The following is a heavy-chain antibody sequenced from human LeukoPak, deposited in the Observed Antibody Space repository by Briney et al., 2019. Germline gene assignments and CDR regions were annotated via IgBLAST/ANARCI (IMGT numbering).Heavy chain of an antibody. D-gene: IGHD1-1*01. Sequence: SETLSLTCTVSGGSISSSSYYWGWIRQLPGKGLEWIGSIYYSGSTYYNPSLKSRVTISVDTSKNQFSLKLSSVTAADTAVYYCARRTTTGTTDYWGQGTLVTVSS. CDR3: ARRTTTGTTDY. CDR1: GGSISSSSYY. CDR2: IYYSGST. J-gene: IGHJ4*02. V-gene: IGHV4-39*01.